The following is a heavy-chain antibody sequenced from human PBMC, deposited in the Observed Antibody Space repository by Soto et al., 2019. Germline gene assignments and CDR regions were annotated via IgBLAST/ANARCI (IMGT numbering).Heavy chain of an antibody. D-gene: IGHD4-17*01. J-gene: IGHJ3*01. CDR1: GFTFSSSG. CDR3: ANHGGFDF. Sequence: EGQLLQSGGGLVQPGESLRLSCAASGFTFSSSGMSWVRQAPGKGLEWVSSISIRGDYRYYADSVKGRFTISRDNSKKTLYLQMSSVTAEDTALYYCANHGGFDFWGQGTMVAVSS. CDR2: ISIRGDYR. V-gene: IGHV3-23*01.